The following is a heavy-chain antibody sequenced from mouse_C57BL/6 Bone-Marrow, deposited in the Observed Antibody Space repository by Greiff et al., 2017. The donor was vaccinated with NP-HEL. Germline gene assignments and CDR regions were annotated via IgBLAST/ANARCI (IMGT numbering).Heavy chain of an antibody. CDR2: IDPSDSYT. Sequence: QVQLQQPGAELVRPGTSVKLSCKASGYTFTSYWMHWVKQRPGQGLEWIGVIDPSDSYTNYNQKFKGKATLTVDTSSSTAYMQLSSLTSEDSAVYYCARGRGPYGNYGYYYAMDYWGQGTSVTVSS. D-gene: IGHD2-1*01. J-gene: IGHJ4*01. CDR1: GYTFTSYW. CDR3: ARGRGPYGNYGYYYAMDY. V-gene: IGHV1-59*01.